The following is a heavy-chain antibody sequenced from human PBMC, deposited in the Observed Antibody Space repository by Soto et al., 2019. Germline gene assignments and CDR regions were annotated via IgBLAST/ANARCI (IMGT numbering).Heavy chain of an antibody. CDR2: IYSGGST. CDR1: GFTVSSNY. D-gene: IGHD2-15*01. J-gene: IGHJ4*02. Sequence: GGSLRLSCAASGFTVSSNYMSWVRQAPGKGLEWVSVIYSGGSTYYADSVKGRFTISRDNSKNTLYLQMNSLRAEDTAVYYCARHLPTPYYFDYWGQGTLVTVSS. V-gene: IGHV3-66*04. CDR3: ARHLPTPYYFDY.